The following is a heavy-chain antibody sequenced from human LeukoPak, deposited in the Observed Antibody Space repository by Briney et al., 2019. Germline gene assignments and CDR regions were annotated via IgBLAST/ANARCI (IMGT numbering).Heavy chain of an antibody. CDR1: GGSISSYY. D-gene: IGHD3-22*01. CDR3: ARDYYDSSGYPNWFDP. Sequence: PSVTLSLTCTVSGGSISSYYWSWIRQPPGKGLEWIGYIYYSGSTNYNPSLKSRVTISVDTSKNQFSLKLSSVTAADTAVYYCARDYYDSSGYPNWFDPWGQGTLVTVSS. J-gene: IGHJ5*02. CDR2: IYYSGST. V-gene: IGHV4-59*01.